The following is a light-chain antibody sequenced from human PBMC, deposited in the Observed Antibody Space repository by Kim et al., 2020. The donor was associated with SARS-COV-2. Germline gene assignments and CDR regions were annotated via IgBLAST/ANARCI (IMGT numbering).Light chain of an antibody. J-gene: IGKJ2*01. CDR1: QSISNY. CDR2: TAS. Sequence: SAAVGDRVTITCRASQSISNYLNWYQQKPGKAPNLLIYTASNLQTGVPSRFSGSGSGTDFTLTIRSLQPEDLATYYCQQSYTTPYTFGQGTKLEI. V-gene: IGKV1-39*01. CDR3: QQSYTTPYT.